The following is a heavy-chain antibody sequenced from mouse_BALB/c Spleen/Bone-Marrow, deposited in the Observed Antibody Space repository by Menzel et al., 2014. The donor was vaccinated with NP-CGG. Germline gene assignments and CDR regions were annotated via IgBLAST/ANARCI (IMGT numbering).Heavy chain of an antibody. Sequence: EVKLMEPGGGLVKPGGSLKLSCAASGFTFCSYAMSWVRQTPEKRLEWVASISSGGSTYYPDSVKGRFTISRDNARNILYLQMSSQRSEDTAMYYCARVVYYDYDVWFAYWGQGTLVTVSA. D-gene: IGHD2-4*01. CDR3: ARVVYYDYDVWFAY. CDR1: GFTFCSYA. V-gene: IGHV5-6-5*01. CDR2: ISSGGST. J-gene: IGHJ3*01.